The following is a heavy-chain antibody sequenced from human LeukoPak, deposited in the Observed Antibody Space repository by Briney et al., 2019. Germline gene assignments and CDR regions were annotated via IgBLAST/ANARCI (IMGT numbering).Heavy chain of an antibody. J-gene: IGHJ4*02. V-gene: IGHV3-23*01. CDR3: AKEIHSSVGRYYFDY. CDR1: GFTFSSYA. Sequence: PGGSLRLSCAASGFTFSSYAMSWVRQAPGKGLEWDSAISGSGGSTYYADSVKGRFTISRDNSKNTLYLQMNSLRAEDTAVYYCAKEIHSSVGRYYFDYWGQGTLVTVSS. CDR2: ISGSGGST.